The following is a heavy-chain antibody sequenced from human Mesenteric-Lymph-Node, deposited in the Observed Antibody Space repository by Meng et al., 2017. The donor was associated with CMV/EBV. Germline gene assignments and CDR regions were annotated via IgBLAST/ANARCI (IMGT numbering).Heavy chain of an antibody. CDR1: GFTFSTYW. CDR2: INTDGSST. J-gene: IGHJ4*02. V-gene: IGHV3-74*01. D-gene: IGHD5-24*01. Sequence: GGSLRLSCAASGFTFSTYWMHWVRQAPGKGLVWVSRINTDGSSTSYADSVKGRFTISRDNAKNTLYLQMNSLRAEDTAVYYCARHFLGARDAYSSLDCWGQGTLVTVSS. CDR3: ARHFLGARDAYSSLDC.